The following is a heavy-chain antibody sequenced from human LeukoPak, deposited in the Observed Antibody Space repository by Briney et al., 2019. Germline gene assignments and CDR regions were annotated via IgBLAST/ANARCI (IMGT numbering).Heavy chain of an antibody. V-gene: IGHV3-23*01. D-gene: IGHD3-10*01. CDR2: IGGRDGST. CDR1: GFTFSSYG. Sequence: GGSLRLSCAALGFTFSSYGMSWVRQAPGKGLEWASAIGGRDGSTYYADSVKGRFTISRDNSKNTLYVQMNSLRAEDTAVYYCAKGHYYGSGSLDYWGQGTLVTVSS. J-gene: IGHJ4*02. CDR3: AKGHYYGSGSLDY.